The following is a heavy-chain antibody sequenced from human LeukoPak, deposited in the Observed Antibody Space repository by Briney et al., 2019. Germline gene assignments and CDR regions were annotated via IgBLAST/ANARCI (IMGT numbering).Heavy chain of an antibody. D-gene: IGHD5-18*01. CDR2: INPSSGGT. CDR3: ARDIVMVTYWFDP. CDR1: GYTFTGYY. Sequence: GASVKVSCKASGYTFTGYYMHWVRQAPGQGLEWMGWINPSSGGTNYAQTFQGRVTMTRDTSISTAYMELTRLRSDDTAVYYCARDIVMVTYWFDPWGQGTLVTVSS. J-gene: IGHJ5*02. V-gene: IGHV1-2*02.